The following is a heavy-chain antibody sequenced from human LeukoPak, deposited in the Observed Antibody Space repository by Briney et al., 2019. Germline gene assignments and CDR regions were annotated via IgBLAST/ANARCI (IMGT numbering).Heavy chain of an antibody. D-gene: IGHD3-22*01. J-gene: IGHJ3*02. CDR2: IYYSGST. Sequence: SETLSLTCTVSGGSISSGGYYWSWIRQHPGKGLEWIGYIYYSGSTYYDPSLKSRVTISVDTSKNQFSLKLSSVTAADTAVYYCARVRNDSSGDEGFDIWGQGTMVTVSS. V-gene: IGHV4-31*03. CDR1: GGSISSGGYY. CDR3: ARVRNDSSGDEGFDI.